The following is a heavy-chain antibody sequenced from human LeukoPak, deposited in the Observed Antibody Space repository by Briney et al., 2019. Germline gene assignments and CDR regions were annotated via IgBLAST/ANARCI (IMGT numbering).Heavy chain of an antibody. Sequence: PSETLSLTCTVSGGSISSGGYYWSWIRQHPGKGLECIGYIYYSGSTYYNPSLKSRVTISVDTSKNQFSLKLSSVTAADTAVYYCARAQSGYYDSSGHLLNWLDRWGQGTLVTVSS. CDR3: ARAQSGYYDSSGHLLNWLDR. J-gene: IGHJ5*02. CDR2: IYYSGST. CDR1: GGSISSGGYY. D-gene: IGHD3-22*01. V-gene: IGHV4-31*03.